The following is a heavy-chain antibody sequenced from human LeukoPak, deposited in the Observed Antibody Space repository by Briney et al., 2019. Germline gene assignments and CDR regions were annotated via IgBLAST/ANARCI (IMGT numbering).Heavy chain of an antibody. J-gene: IGHJ5*02. CDR2: ISSEGNRS. Sequence: GGSLRLSCSASGFTLSAYAMYWVRQAPGKGLEYGSGISSEGNRSFYADSVKGRFTISRDNSKNTLYLQMNSLRAEDTAVYYCARCEARIYGDYIGWFDPWGQGTLVTVSS. CDR1: GFTLSAYA. CDR3: ARCEARIYGDYIGWFDP. D-gene: IGHD4-17*01. V-gene: IGHV3-64*04.